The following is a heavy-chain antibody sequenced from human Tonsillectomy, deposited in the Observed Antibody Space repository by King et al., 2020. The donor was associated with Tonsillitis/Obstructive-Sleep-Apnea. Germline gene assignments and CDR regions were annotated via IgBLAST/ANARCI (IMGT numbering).Heavy chain of an antibody. D-gene: IGHD2-2*01. Sequence: VQLQESGPGLVKPSETLSLTCTVSGGSTSSYHWSWIRQPPGKVLDWIGYIYYSGITNYTPSLKSRVTISVETSKNRFSLKLSSITAADTAVYYCARIYCNSTSCLPDYWGQGTLVTVSS. V-gene: IGHV4-59*01. CDR1: GGSTSSYH. CDR2: IYYSGIT. CDR3: ARIYCNSTSCLPDY. J-gene: IGHJ4*02.